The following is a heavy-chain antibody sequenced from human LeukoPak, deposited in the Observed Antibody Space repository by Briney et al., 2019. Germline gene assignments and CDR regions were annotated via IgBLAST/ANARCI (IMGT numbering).Heavy chain of an antibody. CDR2: MNPNSGNT. CDR1: GYTFTSYD. D-gene: IGHD3-10*01. J-gene: IGHJ4*02. CDR3: ARGPRIRGYYYGSGSYYTFDY. V-gene: IGHV1-8*01. Sequence: GASVKVSCKASGYTFTSYDINWVRQATGQGLEWMGWMNPNSGNTGYAQKFQGRVTMTRNTSISTAYMELSSLRSEDTAVYYCARGPRIRGYYYGSGSYYTFDYWGQGTLVTVSS.